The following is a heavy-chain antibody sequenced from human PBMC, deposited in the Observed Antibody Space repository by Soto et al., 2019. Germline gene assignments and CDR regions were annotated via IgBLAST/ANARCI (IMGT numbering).Heavy chain of an antibody. V-gene: IGHV4-38-2*01. J-gene: IGHJ4*02. Sequence: SETLSLTCALSGHSISSNYYWGWIRQAPGKGPEWIASIYHTGSTSYNPSLKSRVTISEDTSKNQFSLRLSSVTAAHTAVYYCVRAQYSSSWYGVYWGQGTLVTVSS. D-gene: IGHD6-13*01. CDR2: IYHTGST. CDR1: GHSISSNYY. CDR3: VRAQYSSSWYGVY.